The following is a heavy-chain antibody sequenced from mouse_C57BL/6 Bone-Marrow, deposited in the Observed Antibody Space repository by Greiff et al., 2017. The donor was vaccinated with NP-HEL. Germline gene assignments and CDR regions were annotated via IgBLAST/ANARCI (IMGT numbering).Heavy chain of an antibody. J-gene: IGHJ2*01. D-gene: IGHD1-1*01. V-gene: IGHV5-17*01. CDR2: ISSGSSTI. CDR1: GFTFSDYG. CDR3: ARGITTVPDD. Sequence: EVKLMESGGGLVKPGGSLKLSCAASGFTFSDYGMHWVRQAPEKGLEWVAYISSGSSTIYYAATVKGRFTISRDNAKHTLFLQMTSLRSEDTAMYYCARGITTVPDDWGQGTTLTVSS.